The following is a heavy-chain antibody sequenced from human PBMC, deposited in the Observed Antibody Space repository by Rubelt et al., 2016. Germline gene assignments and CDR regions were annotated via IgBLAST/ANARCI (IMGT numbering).Heavy chain of an antibody. CDR2: INHSGST. V-gene: IGHV4-34*01. CDR3: ARGRVTMVRRVIRTYYFDY. Sequence: QVQLQQWGAGLLKPSETLSLTCAVYGGSFSGYYWSWIRQPPGKGLEWIGEINHSGSTNYNPSLKSRVTISVHTSKNQFSRKLSSVTAADTAVYYCARGRVTMVRRVIRTYYFDYWGQGTLVTVSS. J-gene: IGHJ4*02. CDR1: GGSFSGYY. D-gene: IGHD3-10*01.